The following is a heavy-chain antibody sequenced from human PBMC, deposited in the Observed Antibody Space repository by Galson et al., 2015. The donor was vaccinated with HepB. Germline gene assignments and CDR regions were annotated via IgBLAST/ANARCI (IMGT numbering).Heavy chain of an antibody. D-gene: IGHD3-10*01. CDR2: INAGNGNT. CDR1: GYTFTSYA. CDR3: ARVGYGSGSYDY. V-gene: IGHV1-3*01. J-gene: IGHJ4*02. Sequence: SVKVSCKASGYTFTSYAMHWVRQAPGQRLEWMGWINAGNGNTKYSQKFQGRVTITRDTSASTAYMELSSLRSEDTAVYYCARVGYGSGSYDYWGQGTLVTVSS.